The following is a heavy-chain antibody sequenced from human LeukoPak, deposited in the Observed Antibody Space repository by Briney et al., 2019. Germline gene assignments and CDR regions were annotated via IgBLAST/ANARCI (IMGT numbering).Heavy chain of an antibody. CDR3: AREALRVQVEY. J-gene: IGHJ4*02. Sequence: GGSLRLSCTTSGFSFSAYSMTWVRQAPGKGLEWVSSISGASSYVYYADSVRGRFTISRDNAKNSLYLQMNSLRGEDTAVYYCAREALRVQVEYWGQGTVVTVSS. V-gene: IGHV3-21*01. CDR2: ISGASSYV. D-gene: IGHD1-1*01. CDR1: GFSFSAYS.